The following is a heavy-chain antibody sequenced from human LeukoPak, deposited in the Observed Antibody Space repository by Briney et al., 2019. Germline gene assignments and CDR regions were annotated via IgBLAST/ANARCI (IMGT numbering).Heavy chain of an antibody. V-gene: IGHV4-4*07. CDR1: GDSISCCY. CDR2: VFISGST. CDR3: ARHGGYSSPLGV. Sequence: SETLSLTCAVSGDSISCCYWTWIRQSAEKGLEWIGRVFISGSTNYNPSLQGRVTMSVDRSKSQFSLRLSSVTAADTAVYYCARHGGYSSPLGVWGQGTTVTVSS. D-gene: IGHD6-13*01. J-gene: IGHJ6*02.